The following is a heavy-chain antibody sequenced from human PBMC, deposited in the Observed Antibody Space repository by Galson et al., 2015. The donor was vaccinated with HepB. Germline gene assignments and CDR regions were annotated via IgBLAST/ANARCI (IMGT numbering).Heavy chain of an antibody. Sequence: SVKVSCKASGYTFTSYDINWVRQATGQGLEWMGWMNPNSGNTGYAQKFQGRVTMTRNTSISTAYMELSSLRSEDTAVYYCARVYYDSSGYLGAFDIWGQGTMVTVSS. CDR3: ARVYYDSSGYLGAFDI. V-gene: IGHV1-8*01. J-gene: IGHJ3*02. CDR1: GYTFTSYD. CDR2: MNPNSGNT. D-gene: IGHD3-22*01.